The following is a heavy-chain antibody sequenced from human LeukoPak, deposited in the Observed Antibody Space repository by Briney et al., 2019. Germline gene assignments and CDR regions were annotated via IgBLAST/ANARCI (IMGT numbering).Heavy chain of an antibody. Sequence: ASVKVSCKASGYTFTTYTIHWVRQAPGQRLEWMGWINAGNDNTKYSQKFQDRVTITRDTSASTAYMELSSLRSEDTAMYYCASSRGYDVGGYFDYWGQGTLVTVSS. CDR2: INAGNDNT. J-gene: IGHJ4*02. D-gene: IGHD5-12*01. CDR1: GYTFTTYT. CDR3: ASSRGYDVGGYFDY. V-gene: IGHV1-3*01.